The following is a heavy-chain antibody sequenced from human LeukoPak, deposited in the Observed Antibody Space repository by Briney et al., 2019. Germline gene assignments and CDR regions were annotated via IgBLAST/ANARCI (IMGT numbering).Heavy chain of an antibody. CDR3: ARVLRGYRNIRGLRSRYYYYMDV. D-gene: IGHD5-18*01. CDR2: MNPNSGNT. V-gene: IGHV1-8*01. CDR1: GYTFTSYD. J-gene: IGHJ6*03. Sequence: VASVKVSCKASGYTFTSYDINWVRQATGQGLEWMGWMNPNSGNTGYAQKFQGRVTMTRNTSISTAYMELRSLRSEDTAVYYCARVLRGYRNIRGLRSRYYYYMDVWGKGTTVTVSS.